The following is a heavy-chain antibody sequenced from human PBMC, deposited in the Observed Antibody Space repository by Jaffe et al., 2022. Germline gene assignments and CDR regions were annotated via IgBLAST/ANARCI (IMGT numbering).Heavy chain of an antibody. V-gene: IGHV3-30*02. J-gene: IGHJ4*02. Sequence: QVQLVESGGGVVQPGGSLRLSCAASGFTFSSYGMHWVRQAPGKGLEWVAFIRYDGSNKYYADSVKGRFTISRDNSKNTLYLQMNSLRAEDTAVYYCAKDISGGEYYDFFYWGQGTLVTVSS. CDR1: GFTFSSYG. CDR3: AKDISGGEYYDFFY. CDR2: IRYDGSNK. D-gene: IGHD3-3*01.